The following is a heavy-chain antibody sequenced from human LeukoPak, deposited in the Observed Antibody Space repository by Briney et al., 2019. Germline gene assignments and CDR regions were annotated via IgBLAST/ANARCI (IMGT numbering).Heavy chain of an antibody. V-gene: IGHV1-8*01. CDR2: INPNSGNA. Sequence: ASVKVSCKASGYTFSNYDINWVRQATGQGLEWMGWINPNSGNAGYAQKFQGRITMTRNTSISTAYMELSSLRSEDTAVYYCARALAWGGSSYSYYYMDVWDKGTTVTVSS. CDR3: ARALAWGGSSYSYYYMDV. CDR1: GYTFSNYD. J-gene: IGHJ6*03. D-gene: IGHD1-26*01.